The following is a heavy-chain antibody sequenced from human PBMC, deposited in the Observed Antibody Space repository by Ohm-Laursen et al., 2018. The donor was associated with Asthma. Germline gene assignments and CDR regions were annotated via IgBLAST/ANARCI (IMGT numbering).Heavy chain of an antibody. D-gene: IGHD4-17*01. CDR3: AKDHPMNDYGDPGAFDI. J-gene: IGHJ3*02. V-gene: IGHV3-23*01. CDR2: IIGSGADT. CDR1: GFTFSSYA. Sequence: SLRLSCTASGFTFSSYAMSWVRQAPGKGLECVSAIIGSGADTYYADSVKGRFTISRDNSKNTLYLQMNSLRAEDTAVYYCAKDHPMNDYGDPGAFDIWGQGTMVTVSS.